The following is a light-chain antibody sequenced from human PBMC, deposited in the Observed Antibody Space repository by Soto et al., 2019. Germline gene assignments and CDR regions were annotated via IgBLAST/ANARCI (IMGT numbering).Light chain of an antibody. Sequence: QSVLTQPASVSGSPGQSIAISCTGVRTDVTDGYDYVSWYQQHPGQAPQLIIYDVSNRPSGVSDRFSVSKSGNTASLTIYGFQAGDEDEYYCASYTISTPIYVFGIGSKVTVL. V-gene: IGLV2-14*03. CDR2: DVS. CDR1: RTDVTDGYDY. J-gene: IGLJ1*01. CDR3: ASYTISTPIYV.